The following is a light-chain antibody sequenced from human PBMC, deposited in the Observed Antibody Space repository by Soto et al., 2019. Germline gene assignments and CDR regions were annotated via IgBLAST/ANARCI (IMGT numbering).Light chain of an antibody. V-gene: IGKV1-5*01. CDR3: QQYENYWT. J-gene: IGKJ1*01. Sequence: DIQMTQSPSTLSATAGDRVTITCRASQSISSWLAWYQHKPGKAPKLLIYDASNLDSGVPSRFSGSGSGTEFSLTISNLKPDDCATYYCQQYENYWTFGQGTRVEIK. CDR2: DAS. CDR1: QSISSW.